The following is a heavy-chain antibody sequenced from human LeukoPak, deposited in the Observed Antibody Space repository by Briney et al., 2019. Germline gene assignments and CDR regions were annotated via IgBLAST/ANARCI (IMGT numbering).Heavy chain of an antibody. CDR2: IYYSGST. CDR1: GGSVSNYY. D-gene: IGHD1-26*01. V-gene: IGHV4-59*02. Sequence: SETLSLTCTVSGGSVSNYYWSWIRQPPGKGLEWIGYIYYSGSTDYNPSLKSRVTISVDTSKNQFSLKLSSVTAADTAVYYCARGVGATSYYYYGMDVWGQGTTVTVSS. J-gene: IGHJ6*02. CDR3: ARGVGATSYYYYGMDV.